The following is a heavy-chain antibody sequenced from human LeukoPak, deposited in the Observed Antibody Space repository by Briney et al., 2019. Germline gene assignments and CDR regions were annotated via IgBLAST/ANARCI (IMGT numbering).Heavy chain of an antibody. CDR2: IWYDGSNK. V-gene: IGHV3-33*01. D-gene: IGHD3-22*01. J-gene: IGHJ6*03. Sequence: GGSLRLPCAASGFTFSSYGMHWVRQAPGKGLEWVAVIWYDGSNKYYADSVKGRFTISRDNSKNTLYLQMNSLRAEDTAVYYCARGVIYDSSGYRYYYYYMDVWGKGTTVTVSS. CDR1: GFTFSSYG. CDR3: ARGVIYDSSGYRYYYYYMDV.